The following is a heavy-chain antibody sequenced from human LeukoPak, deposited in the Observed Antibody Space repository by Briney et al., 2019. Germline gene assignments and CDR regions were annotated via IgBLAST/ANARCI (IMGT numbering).Heavy chain of an antibody. J-gene: IGHJ4*02. CDR2: ISAYNGNT. V-gene: IGHV1-18*01. CDR3: ARTQRVVGAIWYFDY. D-gene: IGHD1-26*01. CDR1: GYTFTSYG. Sequence: ASVKVSCKASGYTFTSYGISWVRQAPGQGLERMGWISAYNGNTNYAQKLQGRVTMTTDTSTSTAYMELRSLRSDDTAVYYCARTQRVVGAIWYFDYWGQGTLVTVSS.